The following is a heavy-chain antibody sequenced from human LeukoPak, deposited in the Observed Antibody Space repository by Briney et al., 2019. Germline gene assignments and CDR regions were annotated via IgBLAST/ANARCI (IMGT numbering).Heavy chain of an antibody. V-gene: IGHV1-8*01. J-gene: IGHJ4*02. CDR1: GYTFTSYA. CDR2: INPNSGKT. D-gene: IGHD3-3*01. Sequence: ASVKVSCKASGYTFTSYAINWVRQAPGQGLEWMGWINPNSGKTGYAQKFQGRVTITTNTSLSTAYMELSSLRSEDTAVYYCARFLRGRFLGSSPPGYWGQGTLVTVSS. CDR3: ARFLRGRFLGSSPPGY.